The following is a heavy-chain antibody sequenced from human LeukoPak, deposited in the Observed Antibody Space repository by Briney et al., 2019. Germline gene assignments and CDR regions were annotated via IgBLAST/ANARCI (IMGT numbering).Heavy chain of an antibody. CDR2: IWYDGSNK. CDR3: ARDQGYCSSTSCYVRYYYYYGMDV. J-gene: IGHJ6*04. Sequence: PGGSLRLSCAASGFTSSSYGMHWVRQAPGKGLEWVAVIWYDGSNKYYAGSVKGRFTISRDNSKNTLYLQMNSLRAEDTAVYYCARDQGYCSSTSCYVRYYYYYGMDVWGKGTTVTVSS. V-gene: IGHV3-33*01. D-gene: IGHD2-2*01. CDR1: GFTSSSYG.